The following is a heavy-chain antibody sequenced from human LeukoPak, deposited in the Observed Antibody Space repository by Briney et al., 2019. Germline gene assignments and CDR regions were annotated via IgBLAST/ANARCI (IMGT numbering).Heavy chain of an antibody. CDR1: GFTFSSYA. Sequence: GGSLRLSCAASGFTFSSYAMSWVRQAPGKGLEWVSGISGSGGSTYYADSVKGRFTISRDNSKNTLYLQMNSLRAEDTAVYYCAKGRDIVVVPASSLNYWGQGTLVTVSS. J-gene: IGHJ4*02. CDR3: AKGRDIVVVPASSLNY. V-gene: IGHV3-23*01. CDR2: ISGSGGST. D-gene: IGHD2-2*01.